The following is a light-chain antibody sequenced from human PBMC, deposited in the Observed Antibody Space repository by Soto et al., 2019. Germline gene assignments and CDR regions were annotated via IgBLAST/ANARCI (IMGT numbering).Light chain of an antibody. CDR1: QSVTNRY. CDR3: QKYNNWPS. CDR2: GAS. J-gene: IGKJ5*01. V-gene: IGKV3D-15*01. Sequence: PGARATLSCRASQSVTNRYLAWYRQKPGQAPRLLIFGASITDAGIPDRFTGSGSGKEFTLTISSLQSEDFAVYYCQKYNNWPSFGQGTRLEIK.